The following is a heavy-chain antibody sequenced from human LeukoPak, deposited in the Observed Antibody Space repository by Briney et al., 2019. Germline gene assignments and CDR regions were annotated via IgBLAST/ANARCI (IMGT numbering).Heavy chain of an antibody. J-gene: IGHJ6*03. Sequence: GGSLRLSCAVSGFTFNTYWMSWVRQAPGKGLEWVANIKQDGSETHYGDSVRGRFTISRDNANNSLYLRMNNLRAEDTALYFCARDTYDSSDYHFYYMDVWGKGTTVTVSS. CDR2: IKQDGSET. CDR3: ARDTYDSSDYHFYYMDV. V-gene: IGHV3-7*01. CDR1: GFTFNTYW. D-gene: IGHD3-22*01.